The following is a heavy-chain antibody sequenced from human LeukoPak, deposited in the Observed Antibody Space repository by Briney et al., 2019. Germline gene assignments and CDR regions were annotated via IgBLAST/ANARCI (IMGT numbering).Heavy chain of an antibody. V-gene: IGHV3-74*01. CDR1: GFTFSKYW. D-gene: IGHD6-19*01. CDR3: ATKQWLAPPPDS. CDR2: INTDGTVT. Sequence: PGGSLSLSCAASGFTFSKYWMLWVRQAPGKGMESVSRINTDGTVTTYADSVKGRFTVSRDNADSTMFLQMNSVRDEDTAVYYCATKQWLAPPPDSWGQGTPVTVSS. J-gene: IGHJ4*02.